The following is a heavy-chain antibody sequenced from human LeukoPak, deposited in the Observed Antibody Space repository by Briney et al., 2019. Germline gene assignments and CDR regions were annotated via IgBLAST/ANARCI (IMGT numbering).Heavy chain of an antibody. D-gene: IGHD4-23*01. V-gene: IGHV1-18*01. J-gene: IGHJ3*02. CDR3: ASPGPYGGNDAFDI. CDR1: GYTFTSYG. CDR2: ISAYNGNA. Sequence: GASVKVSCKASGYTFTSYGISWVRQAPGQGLEWMGWISAYNGNANYAQKLQGRVTMTTDTSTSTAYMELRSLRSDDTAVYYCASPGPYGGNDAFDIWGQGTMVTVSS.